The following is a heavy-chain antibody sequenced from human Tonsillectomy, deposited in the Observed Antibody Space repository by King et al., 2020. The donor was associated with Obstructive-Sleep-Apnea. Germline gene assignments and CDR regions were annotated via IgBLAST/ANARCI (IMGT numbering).Heavy chain of an antibody. CDR1: GYTFTSYG. D-gene: IGHD3-10*01. CDR2: ISAYNGNT. Sequence: VQLVESGAEVKKPGASGKVSCKASGYTFTSYGISWVRQAPGQGLEWMGWISAYNGNTNYAQKLQGRVTMTTDTFTSTVYMELRSLRSDDTAVYYCARVAPGEWFDPWGQGTLVTVSS. CDR3: ARVAPGEWFDP. V-gene: IGHV1-18*01. J-gene: IGHJ5*02.